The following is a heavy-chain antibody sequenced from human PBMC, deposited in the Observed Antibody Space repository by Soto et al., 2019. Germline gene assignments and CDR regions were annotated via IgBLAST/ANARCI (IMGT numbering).Heavy chain of an antibody. CDR1: GGSFSGYY. Sequence: SETLSLTCAVYGGSFSGYYWSWIRQPPGKGLEWIGEINHSGSTNYNPSLKSRVTISVDTSKNQFSLKLSSVTAADTAVYYCARAEPNNYYDSSGYVDPSWYDPWGQGTLVTVSS. J-gene: IGHJ5*02. CDR2: INHSGST. V-gene: IGHV4-34*01. D-gene: IGHD3-22*01. CDR3: ARAEPNNYYDSSGYVDPSWYDP.